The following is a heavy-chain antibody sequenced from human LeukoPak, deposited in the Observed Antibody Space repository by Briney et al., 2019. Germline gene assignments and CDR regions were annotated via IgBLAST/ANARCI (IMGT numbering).Heavy chain of an antibody. CDR3: ARFILYHGAYDI. CDR1: GFTFSSYW. V-gene: IGHV3-7*01. Sequence: PGGSLRLSCAASGFTFSSYWMSWVRQAPGKGLEWVASIRDDGSANFYVDSVKGRFTISRDNAKNSLYLQLNSLRAEDTAVFYCARFILYHGAYDIWGQGTMVTVSS. CDR2: IRDDGSAN. J-gene: IGHJ3*02. D-gene: IGHD2-8*01.